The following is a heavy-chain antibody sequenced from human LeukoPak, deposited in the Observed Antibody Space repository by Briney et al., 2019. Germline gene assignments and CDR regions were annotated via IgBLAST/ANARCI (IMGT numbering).Heavy chain of an antibody. D-gene: IGHD3-22*01. J-gene: IGHJ3*02. CDR2: IIPIFGTA. Sequence: SVKVSCTASRGTFSSYAISWVRQAPGQGLEWMGGIIPIFGTANYAQKFQGRVTITADESTSTAYMELSSLRSEDTAVYYCARGGDYYYDSSGDAFDIWGQGTMVTVSS. V-gene: IGHV1-69*13. CDR1: RGTFSSYA. CDR3: ARGGDYYYDSSGDAFDI.